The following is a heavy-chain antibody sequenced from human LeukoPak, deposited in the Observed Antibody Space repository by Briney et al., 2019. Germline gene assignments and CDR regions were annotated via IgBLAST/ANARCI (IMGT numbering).Heavy chain of an antibody. J-gene: IGHJ3*02. V-gene: IGHV3-23*01. CDR1: GFTFTTYA. Sequence: GGSLRLSCAASGFTFTTYAMSWVRQAPGKGLEWVSFISYDGRTTSYSDSVKGRLTISRDNSKNTLYLQLNSLRAEDTAVYSCANVGSTNWHYAFPIWGQGTTVTVSS. CDR3: ANVGSTNWHYAFPI. D-gene: IGHD1-26*01. CDR2: ISYDGRTT.